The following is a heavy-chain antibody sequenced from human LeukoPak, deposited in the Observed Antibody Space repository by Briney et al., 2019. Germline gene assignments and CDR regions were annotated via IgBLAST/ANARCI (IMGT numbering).Heavy chain of an antibody. V-gene: IGHV3-30*02. CDR1: GFTFSSYG. CDR3: AKDGYYYDSSGYYLFDY. D-gene: IGHD3-22*01. CDR2: IRYDGSNK. Sequence: GGSLSLSCAASGFTFSSYGMSWVRQAPGKGLEWVAFIRYDGSNKYYADSVKGRFTISRDNSKNTLYLQMNSLRAEDTAVYYCAKDGYYYDSSGYYLFDYWGQGTLVTVSS. J-gene: IGHJ4*02.